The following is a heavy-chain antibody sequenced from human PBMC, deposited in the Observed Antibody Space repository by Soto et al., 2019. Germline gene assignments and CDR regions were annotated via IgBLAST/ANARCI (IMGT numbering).Heavy chain of an antibody. CDR2: IYYSGST. V-gene: IGHV4-59*08. CDR1: GGSISSYY. J-gene: IGHJ4*02. CDR3: ARHGGGRGYSSGWYDY. Sequence: QVQLQESGPGLVKPSETLSLTCTVSGGSISSYYWSWIRQPPGKGLEWIGYIYYSGSTNYNPSLKSRVTISVDTSKNQFSLKLSSVTAADTAVYYCARHGGGRGYSSGWYDYWGQGTLVTVSS. D-gene: IGHD6-19*01.